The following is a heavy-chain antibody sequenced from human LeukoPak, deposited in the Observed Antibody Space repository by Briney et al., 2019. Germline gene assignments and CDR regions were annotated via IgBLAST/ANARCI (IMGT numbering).Heavy chain of an antibody. J-gene: IGHJ6*03. CDR1: GGPIYSYY. CDR2: IYYSGST. V-gene: IGHV4-59*08. CDR3: ARHARERIAVAGDYYYYHMDV. D-gene: IGHD6-19*01. Sequence: SETLSLTCTVSGGPIYSYYWSWIRQPPGKGLEWIAYIYYSGSTNYNPSLKSRVTMSVDTSKNQFSLKLSSVTAADTAVYYCARHARERIAVAGDYYYYHMDVWGRGTTVTVSS.